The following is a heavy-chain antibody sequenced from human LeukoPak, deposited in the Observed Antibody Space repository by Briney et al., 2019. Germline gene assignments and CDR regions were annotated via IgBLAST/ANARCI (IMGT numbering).Heavy chain of an antibody. CDR3: ARALSGDLDY. D-gene: IGHD7-27*01. J-gene: IGHJ4*02. CDR1: GGSISSGSYY. Sequence: SQTLSLTCTVSGGSISSGSYYWSWIRQPAGKGLEWIGRIYTGGSTNYNPSLKSRVTISVDTSKNQFSLKLSSVTAADTAVYYCARALSGDLDYWGQGTLVTVSS. V-gene: IGHV4-61*02. CDR2: IYTGGST.